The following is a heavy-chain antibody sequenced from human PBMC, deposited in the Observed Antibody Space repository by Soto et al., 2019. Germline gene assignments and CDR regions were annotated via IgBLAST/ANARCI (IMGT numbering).Heavy chain of an antibody. Sequence: KTSETLSLTCTVSGGSISSGDYYWSWIRQPPGKGLEWIGYIYYSGSTYYNPSLKSRVTISVDTSKNQFSLKLSSVTAADTAVYYCARDQSGSYGVYYYGMDVWGQGTTVTVSS. D-gene: IGHD1-26*01. CDR3: ARDQSGSYGVYYYGMDV. V-gene: IGHV4-30-4*01. CDR2: IYYSGST. CDR1: GGSISSGDYY. J-gene: IGHJ6*02.